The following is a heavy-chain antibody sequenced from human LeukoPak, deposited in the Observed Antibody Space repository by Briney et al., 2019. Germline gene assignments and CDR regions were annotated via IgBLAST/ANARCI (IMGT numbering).Heavy chain of an antibody. V-gene: IGHV3-30*04. CDR2: ISYDGSNK. J-gene: IGHJ4*02. Sequence: GGSLRLSCAASGFTFSSYAMHWVRQAPGKGLEWVAVISYDGSNKYYADSVKGRFTISRDNSKNTLYLQMNSLRAEDTAVYYCADFDYWGQGTLVTVSS. CDR1: GFTFSSYA. CDR3: ADFDY.